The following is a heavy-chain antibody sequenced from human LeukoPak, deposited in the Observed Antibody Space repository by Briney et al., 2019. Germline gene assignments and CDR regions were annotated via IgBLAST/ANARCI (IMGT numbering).Heavy chain of an antibody. J-gene: IGHJ4*02. V-gene: IGHV5-51*01. Sequence: GESLKISCKGSGYSFPRSWIGWVRQMPGKGLEWMGLIYPGDSDTRYSPSLQGQVTMSADKSINTAYLQWSSLKASDTAMYYCARLSSAGAGENNLDFWGQGTLVTVSS. D-gene: IGHD1/OR15-1a*01. CDR3: ARLSSAGAGENNLDF. CDR2: IYPGDSDT. CDR1: GYSFPRSW.